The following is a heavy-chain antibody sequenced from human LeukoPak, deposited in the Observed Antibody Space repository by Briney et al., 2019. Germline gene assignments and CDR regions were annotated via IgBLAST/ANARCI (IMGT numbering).Heavy chain of an antibody. J-gene: IGHJ4*02. V-gene: IGHV3-23*01. CDR1: GFTLSSYA. D-gene: IGHD3-16*02. Sequence: GGSLRLSCAASGFTLSSYAMSWVRQAPGKGLEWVSAISGSGGSTYYADSVKGRFTISRDNSKNTLYLQMNSLRAEDTAVYYCAKEATDYDYVWGSYRYSDYWGQGTLVTVSS. CDR3: AKEATDYDYVWGSYRYSDY. CDR2: ISGSGGST.